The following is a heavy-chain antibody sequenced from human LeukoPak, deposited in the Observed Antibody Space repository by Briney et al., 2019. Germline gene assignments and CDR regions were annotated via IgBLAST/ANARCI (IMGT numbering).Heavy chain of an antibody. CDR1: GFTFSSYS. J-gene: IGHJ4*02. Sequence: QPGGSLRLSCAASGFTFSSYSMNWARPAPGKGLEWVSFISSSSSTIYYAASVKGRFTISRDNAKNSLYLQMNSLRAEDTAVYYCARDRGGSYSAIGYWGQGTLVTVSS. V-gene: IGHV3-48*04. CDR3: ARDRGGSYSAIGY. D-gene: IGHD1-26*01. CDR2: ISSSSSTI.